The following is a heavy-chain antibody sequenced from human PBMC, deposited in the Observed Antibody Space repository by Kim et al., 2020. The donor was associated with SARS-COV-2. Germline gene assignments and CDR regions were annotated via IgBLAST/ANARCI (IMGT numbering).Heavy chain of an antibody. Sequence: SETLSLTCAVYGGSFSGYYWSWIRQPPGKGLEWIGEINHSGSTNYNPSLKSRVTISVDTSKNQFSLKLSSVTAADTAVYYCARGIRSMVRGVTGWFDPWG. D-gene: IGHD3-10*01. J-gene: IGHJ5*02. V-gene: IGHV4-34*01. CDR2: INHSGST. CDR3: ARGIRSMVRGVTGWFDP. CDR1: GGSFSGYY.